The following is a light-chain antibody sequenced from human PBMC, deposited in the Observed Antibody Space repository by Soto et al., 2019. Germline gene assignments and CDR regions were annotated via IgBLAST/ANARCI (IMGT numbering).Light chain of an antibody. Sequence: DIQMTQSPSILSASVGDRVTITCRASQSISSWVAWYQQKPGKPPKLLIYDASSLESGVPSRFSGSGSGTDFSLTITSLQPDDSATYYCQQYHSYYPWTFGQGTKVDIK. CDR2: DAS. J-gene: IGKJ1*01. CDR3: QQYHSYYPWT. V-gene: IGKV1-5*01. CDR1: QSISSW.